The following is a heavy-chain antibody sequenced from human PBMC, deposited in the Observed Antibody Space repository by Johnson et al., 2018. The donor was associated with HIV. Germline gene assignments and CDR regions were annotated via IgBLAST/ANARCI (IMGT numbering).Heavy chain of an antibody. Sequence: QVQLVESGGGVVQPGGSLRLSCAASGFTFSSYGMHWVRQAPGKGLEWVAFIRYDGSNKFYADSVQGRFTISRDNSKNTLYLQMNSLRREDTAVYYCARGIIVSPDAFDFWGLGTRVTVSS. CDR3: ARGIIVSPDAFDF. D-gene: IGHD5/OR15-5a*01. V-gene: IGHV3-30*02. CDR2: IRYDGSNK. J-gene: IGHJ3*01. CDR1: GFTFSSYG.